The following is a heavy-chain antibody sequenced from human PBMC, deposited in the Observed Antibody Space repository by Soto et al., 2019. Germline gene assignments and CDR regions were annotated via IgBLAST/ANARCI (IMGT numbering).Heavy chain of an antibody. Sequence: TLSLTCTVSGGSISGYYWSWIRQPPGKGLEWIGYMYNTGSTVYNPSFKSRVTISVDTSKNQFSLKLNSVTAADTAVYYCARDLWGYCGTDCYPLDVWGQGTPSPSP. D-gene: IGHD2-21*02. CDR1: GGSISGYY. V-gene: IGHV4-59*01. J-gene: IGHJ6*02. CDR3: ARDLWGYCGTDCYPLDV. CDR2: MYNTGST.